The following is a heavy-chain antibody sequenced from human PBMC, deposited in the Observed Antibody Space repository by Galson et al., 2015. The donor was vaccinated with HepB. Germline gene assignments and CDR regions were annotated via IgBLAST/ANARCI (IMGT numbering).Heavy chain of an antibody. CDR1: GFTFSSYG. CDR3: AKGRGGSTSWCSYFDN. J-gene: IGHJ4*02. D-gene: IGHD3-16*01. Sequence: SLRLSCAASGFTFSSYGMHWVRQAPGKGLEWVAVISYDGSNKYYADSVKGRFTISRDNSKNTLYLQMNSLRPEDTALYYCAKGRGGSTSWCSYFDNWVQGALFTASS. V-gene: IGHV3-30*18. CDR2: ISYDGSNK.